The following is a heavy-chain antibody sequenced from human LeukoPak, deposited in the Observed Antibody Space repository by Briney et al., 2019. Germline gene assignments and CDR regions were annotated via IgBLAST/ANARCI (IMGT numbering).Heavy chain of an antibody. CDR3: SSDARNPYDFWSGYWDFDP. J-gene: IGHJ5*02. D-gene: IGHD3-3*01. CDR1: GGTFSSYA. V-gene: IGHV1-18*01. CDR2: ISAYNGNT. Sequence: GASVKVSCKASGGTFSSYAISWVRQAPGQGLEWMGWISAYNGNTNYAQKLQDRVTMTTDTSTSTAYMELRSLRSDDTAVYYCSSDARNPYDFWSGYWDFDPWGQGTLVTVSS.